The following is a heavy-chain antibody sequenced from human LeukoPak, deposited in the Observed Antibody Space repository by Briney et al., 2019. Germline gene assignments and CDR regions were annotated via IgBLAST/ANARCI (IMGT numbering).Heavy chain of an antibody. CDR3: TSTPERHYYDSSGYY. Sequence: GGSLKLSCAASGFTFSGSAMHWVRQASGKGLEWVGRIRSKANSYATAYAASVKGRFTISRDDSKNTAYLQMNSLKTEDTAVYYCTSTPERHYYDSSGYYWGQGTLVTVSS. D-gene: IGHD3-22*01. V-gene: IGHV3-73*01. CDR1: GFTFSGSA. J-gene: IGHJ4*02. CDR2: IRSKANSYAT.